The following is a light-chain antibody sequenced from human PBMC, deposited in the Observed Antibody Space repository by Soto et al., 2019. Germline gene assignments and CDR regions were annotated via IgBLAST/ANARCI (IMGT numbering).Light chain of an antibody. V-gene: IGKV3-20*01. J-gene: IGKJ5*01. CDR2: GAS. Sequence: EIVLTQSPCTLSLSPGERATLSCRASQSVSNNYLGWYQQKPGQAPRLLIYGASTRATGIPDRFSGSGSGTDFTLSISRLEPEDFAVYYCQQYGSSPPSTFGQGTRLEIK. CDR3: QQYGSSPPST. CDR1: QSVSNNY.